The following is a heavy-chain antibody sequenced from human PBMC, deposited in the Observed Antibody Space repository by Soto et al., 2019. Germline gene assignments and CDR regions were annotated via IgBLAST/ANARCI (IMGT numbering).Heavy chain of an antibody. J-gene: IGHJ4*02. CDR2: ISYDGSNK. CDR1: GFTFSSYA. V-gene: IGHV3-30-3*01. Sequence: QVQLVESGGGVVQPGRSLRLSCAASGFTFSSYAMHWVRQAPGKGLXXXAVISYDGSNKYYADSVKGRFTISRDNSKNTLYLXXXXLXXXDTAVYYCARDGERYCGGDCYSWVDYWGQGTLVTVSS. CDR3: ARDGERYCGGDCYSWVDY. D-gene: IGHD2-21*02.